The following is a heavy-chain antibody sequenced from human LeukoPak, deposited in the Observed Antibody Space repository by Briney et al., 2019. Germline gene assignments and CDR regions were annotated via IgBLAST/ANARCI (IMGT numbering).Heavy chain of an antibody. CDR3: ARDEETAAAGTFDC. D-gene: IGHD6-13*01. CDR2: ISGSGGST. J-gene: IGHJ4*02. CDR1: GFTFSSYA. Sequence: GGSLRLSCAASGFTFSSYAMSWVRQAPGKGLEWVSAISGSGGSTYYADSVKGRFTISRDNAKNSLYLQMNSLRDEDTAVYYCARDEETAAAGTFDCWGQGTLVTVSS. V-gene: IGHV3-23*01.